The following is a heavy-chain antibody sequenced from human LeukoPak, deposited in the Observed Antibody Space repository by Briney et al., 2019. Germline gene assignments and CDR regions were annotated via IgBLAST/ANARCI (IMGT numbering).Heavy chain of an antibody. D-gene: IGHD2/OR15-2a*01. CDR1: GASISSYY. CDR2: IYFTGST. J-gene: IGHJ3*02. CDR3: ARLVYEGAFDI. Sequence: SATLSLTCTVSGASISSYYWSWIRPPPGKGLEWIGYIYFTGSTNYNTSLESRLTISVDTSMNQFSLKLTSVTAADTAVYYCARLVYEGAFDIWGQGTIVTVSS. V-gene: IGHV4-59*08.